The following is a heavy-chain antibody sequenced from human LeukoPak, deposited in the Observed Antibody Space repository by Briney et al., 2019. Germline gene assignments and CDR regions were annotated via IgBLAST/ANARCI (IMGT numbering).Heavy chain of an antibody. CDR3: ARDDGARKNSSSWYY. V-gene: IGHV3-7*01. D-gene: IGHD6-13*01. Sequence: GGSLRVSCAASGFTFTSYWMSWVRQAPGQGLEWVANIKQERGEKYYVDSVKGRFTISRDNAKNSLYLHMNSLRAEDTAVYYCARDDGARKNSSSWYYWGQGTLVTVSS. J-gene: IGHJ4*02. CDR1: GFTFTSYW. CDR2: IKQERGEK.